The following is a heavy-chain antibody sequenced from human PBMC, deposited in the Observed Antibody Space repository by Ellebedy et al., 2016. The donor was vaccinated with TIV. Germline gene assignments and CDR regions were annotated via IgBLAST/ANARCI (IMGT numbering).Heavy chain of an antibody. CDR1: GGSITSGGYF. Sequence: SETLSLTXTVSGGSITSGGYFWSWIRQHPGKGLEWIGYIDNSGRTNYNPSLKGRVTMSVDTSKNQFSLRLSSVTAADTGVYYCARTTAFDVWGQGTMVTVSS. D-gene: IGHD1-14*01. CDR3: ARTTAFDV. J-gene: IGHJ3*01. V-gene: IGHV4-61*08. CDR2: IDNSGRT.